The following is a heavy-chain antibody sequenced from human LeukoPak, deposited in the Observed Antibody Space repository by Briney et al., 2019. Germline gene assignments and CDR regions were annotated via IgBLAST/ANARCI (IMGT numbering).Heavy chain of an antibody. V-gene: IGHV3-48*04. CDR2: ISSSSSTI. CDR1: GFTFSSYS. Sequence: GGSLRLSCAASGFTFSSYSMNWVRQPPGKGLEWVSYISSSSSTIYYAHSVKGRFTISRDTAKNSLYLQMNILRAHTTADYYPPREGLGQALIQGTRKPTCFDYGGQGFLVTV. J-gene: IGHJ4*02. D-gene: IGHD6-19*01. CDR3: PREGLGQALIQGTRKPTCFDY.